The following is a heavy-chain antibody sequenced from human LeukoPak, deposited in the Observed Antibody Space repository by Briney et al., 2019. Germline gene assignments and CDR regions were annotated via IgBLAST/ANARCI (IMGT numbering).Heavy chain of an antibody. V-gene: IGHV3-9*01. CDR3: ARNPVRKFDY. J-gene: IGHJ4*02. CDR2: ISWNSGSI. Sequence: LGGSLRLSCAASGFTFDDYAMHWVRQAPGKGLEWVSGISWNSGSIGYADSVKGRFTISRDNAKNSLYLQMNSLRAEDTAVYYCARNPVRKFDYWGQGTLVTVSS. CDR1: GFTFDDYA. D-gene: IGHD4-17*01.